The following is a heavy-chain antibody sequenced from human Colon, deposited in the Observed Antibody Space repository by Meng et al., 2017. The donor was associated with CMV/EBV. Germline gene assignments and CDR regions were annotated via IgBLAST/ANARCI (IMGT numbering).Heavy chain of an antibody. D-gene: IGHD2-21*02. CDR2: ISWNSGSF. Sequence: SLKISCAASGFTFDDYSMYWVRQPPGKGLVWVSSISWNSGSFGYADSVKGRFTISRDNANSSLYLQMNSLRIEDTALYYCVKDIGVTSTEDYYYFHGMDVWGQGTTVTVSS. V-gene: IGHV3-9*01. CDR3: VKDIGVTSTEDYYYFHGMDV. J-gene: IGHJ6*02. CDR1: GFTFDDYS.